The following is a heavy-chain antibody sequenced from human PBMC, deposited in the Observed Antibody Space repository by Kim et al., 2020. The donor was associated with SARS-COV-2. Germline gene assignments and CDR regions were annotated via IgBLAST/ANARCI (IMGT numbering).Heavy chain of an antibody. D-gene: IGHD1-26*01. V-gene: IGHV5-51*01. J-gene: IGHJ4*02. CDR2: DT. Sequence: DTTFSPAFQGQVTISADNSITTAYLQWDSLKASDTAIYYCARRWGGSYFDFWGQGTLVTVSS. CDR3: ARRWGGSYFDF.